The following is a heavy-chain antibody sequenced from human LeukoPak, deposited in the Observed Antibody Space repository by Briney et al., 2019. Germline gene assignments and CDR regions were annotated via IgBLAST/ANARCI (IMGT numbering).Heavy chain of an antibody. V-gene: IGHV1-24*01. D-gene: IGHD2-15*01. J-gene: IGHJ4*02. CDR3: ARALPPLRGYCSGGSCYLPLDY. CDR2: FDPEDGET. CDR1: GYTLTELS. Sequence: ASVKVSCKVSGYTLTELSMHWVRQAPGNGLEWMGGFDPEDGETNYAQKFQGRVTITADESTSTAYMELSSLRSEDTAVYYCARALPPLRGYCSGGSCYLPLDYWGQGTLVTVSS.